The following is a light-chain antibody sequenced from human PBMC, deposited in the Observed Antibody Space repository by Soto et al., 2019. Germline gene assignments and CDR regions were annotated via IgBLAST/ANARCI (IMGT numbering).Light chain of an antibody. CDR1: SSNIGAEYD. J-gene: IGLJ1*01. CDR3: QSYDSRLTTFV. V-gene: IGLV1-40*01. CDR2: GDN. Sequence: QSVLTQPPSVAGAPGQRVAISCTGSSSNIGAEYDVHWYQQLPGTAPKRLIYGDNNRPSGVPDRFSGSKSGTSASLAITGLQPEDEADYYCQSYDSRLTTFVFGTGTKDIV.